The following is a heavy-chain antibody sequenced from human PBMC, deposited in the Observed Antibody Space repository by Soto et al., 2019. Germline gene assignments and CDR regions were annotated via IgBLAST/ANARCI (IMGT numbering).Heavy chain of an antibody. V-gene: IGHV3-23*01. D-gene: IGHD6-13*01. J-gene: IGHJ5*02. Sequence: EVQVLESGGGLVQPGGSLRLSCAASGFTFSSYAMRWVRQAPGKGLEWVSAISGGGGTTYYADSVKGRFTVLRDNSKNTLYLQMNSLRAEDTAVYYCAKDRDSSSWRTWFDPWGQGTLVTVSS. CDR2: ISGGGGTT. CDR1: GFTFSSYA. CDR3: AKDRDSSSWRTWFDP.